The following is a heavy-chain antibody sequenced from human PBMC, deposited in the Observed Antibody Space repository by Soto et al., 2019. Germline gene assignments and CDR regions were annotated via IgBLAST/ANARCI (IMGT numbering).Heavy chain of an antibody. J-gene: IGHJ4*02. Sequence: PSETLSLTCAVYGGSFSGYYWSWIRQPPGKGLEWIGEINHSGSTNYNPSLKSRVTISVDTSKNQFSLKLSSVTAADTAVYYCARGTIAAAGRQLAYWGQGTLVTVSS. CDR3: ARGTIAAAGRQLAY. D-gene: IGHD6-13*01. CDR2: INHSGST. CDR1: GGSFSGYY. V-gene: IGHV4-34*01.